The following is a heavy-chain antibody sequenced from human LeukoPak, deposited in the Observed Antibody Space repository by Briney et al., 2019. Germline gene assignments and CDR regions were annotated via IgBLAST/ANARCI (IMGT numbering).Heavy chain of an antibody. CDR3: ARGGLREELDY. V-gene: IGHV1-69*04. CDR2: IIPILGIA. D-gene: IGHD3/OR15-3a*01. J-gene: IGHJ4*02. Sequence: SVKVSCKASGGTFSSYAISWVRQAPGQGLEWMGRIIPILGIANYAQKFQGRVTITADKSTSTAYMELSSLRSEDAAVYYCARGGLREELDYWGQGTLVTVSS. CDR1: GGTFSSYA.